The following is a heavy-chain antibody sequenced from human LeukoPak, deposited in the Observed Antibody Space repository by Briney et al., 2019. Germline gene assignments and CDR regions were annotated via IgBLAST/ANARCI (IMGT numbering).Heavy chain of an antibody. CDR2: ISSSRSDI. V-gene: IGHV3-21*01. CDR3: ATVRRSSEYYDFWSGHMDV. Sequence: PGGSLRLSCAASGFTFSSYSMSWVRQAPGKGLEWASSISSSRSDIYYADSVKGRITISRDNAKNSLYLQMNSLRVEDTAVYYCATVRRSSEYYDFWSGHMDVWGKGTTVTVSS. D-gene: IGHD3-3*01. J-gene: IGHJ6*03. CDR1: GFTFSSYS.